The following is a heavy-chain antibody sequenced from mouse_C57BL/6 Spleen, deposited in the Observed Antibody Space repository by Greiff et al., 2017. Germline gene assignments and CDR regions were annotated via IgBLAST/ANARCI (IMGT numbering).Heavy chain of an antibody. CDR3: ATYCYGSSYVGY. J-gene: IGHJ2*01. V-gene: IGHV1-26*01. D-gene: IGHD1-1*01. Sequence: VQLQQSGPELVKPGASVKISCKASGYTFTDYYMNWVKQSHGKSLEWIGDINPNNGGTSYNQKFKGKATLTVDKSSSTAYMELRSLTSEDSAVYYCATYCYGSSYVGYWGQGTTLTVSS. CDR2: INPNNGGT. CDR1: GYTFTDYY.